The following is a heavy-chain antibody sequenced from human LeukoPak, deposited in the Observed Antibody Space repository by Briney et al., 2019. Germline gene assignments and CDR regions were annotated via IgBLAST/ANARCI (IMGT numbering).Heavy chain of an antibody. J-gene: IGHJ4*02. V-gene: IGHV3-30*02. Sequence: GGSLRLSCAASGFTFSNFGMHWVRQAPGKGLEWLAFIRYDASNKDYAVSVKGRFTISRDNSEDTLYLQMSSLRDEDTAVYYCAKDRPDTSGWETWYFDYWGQGTLVTVSS. D-gene: IGHD6-19*01. CDR1: GFTFSNFG. CDR3: AKDRPDTSGWETWYFDY. CDR2: IRYDASNK.